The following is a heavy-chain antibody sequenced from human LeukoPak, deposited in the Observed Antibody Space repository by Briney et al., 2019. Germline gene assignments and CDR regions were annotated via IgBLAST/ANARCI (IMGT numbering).Heavy chain of an antibody. Sequence: GGSLRLSCAASGFTFSSYARSWVRQAPGKGLEWVSAISGSGGSTYYADSVKGRFTISRDNSKNSLYLQMNSLRAEDTAVYYCARALIGYYFDYWGQGTLVTVSS. V-gene: IGHV3-23*01. J-gene: IGHJ4*02. D-gene: IGHD2-8*01. CDR1: GFTFSSYA. CDR2: ISGSGGST. CDR3: ARALIGYYFDY.